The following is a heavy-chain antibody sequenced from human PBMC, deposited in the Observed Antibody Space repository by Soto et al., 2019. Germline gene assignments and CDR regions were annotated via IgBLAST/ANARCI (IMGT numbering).Heavy chain of an antibody. V-gene: IGHV1-2*02. Sequence: ASVKVSCKASGYTLTDYYMHWVRQAPGQGLEWMGWINPKNGDTNSAQKFRGRLTMTSDTSISTAYLELSSLRSDDMAVYYGARSTWSDSDYRIDVWGQGTTLTVSS. CDR3: ARSTWSDSDYRIDV. J-gene: IGHJ6*02. CDR2: INPKNGDT. D-gene: IGHD1-26*01. CDR1: GYTLTDYY.